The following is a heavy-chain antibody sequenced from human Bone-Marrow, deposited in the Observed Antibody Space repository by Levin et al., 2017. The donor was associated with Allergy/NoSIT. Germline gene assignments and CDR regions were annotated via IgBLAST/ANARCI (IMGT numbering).Heavy chain of an antibody. D-gene: IGHD2-15*01. CDR3: GKDSDLVVAADGYTDF. V-gene: IGHV3-23*01. CDR2: ISGSGSNR. Sequence: GESLKISCAGSGFDFSSHAISWVRQAPGKGLEWVSSISGSGSNRYFGDPMKGRFTISRDNSKNTVYLQMNRLRVGDTGVYYCGKDSDLVVAADGYTDFWGQGTRVTVSS. CDR1: GFDFSSHA. J-gene: IGHJ4*02.